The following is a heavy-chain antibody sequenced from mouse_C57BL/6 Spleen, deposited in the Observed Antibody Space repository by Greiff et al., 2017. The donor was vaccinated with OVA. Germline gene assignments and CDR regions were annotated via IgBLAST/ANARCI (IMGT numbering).Heavy chain of an antibody. J-gene: IGHJ2*01. V-gene: IGHV1-15*01. CDR1: GYTFTDYE. Sequence: QVQLQQSGAELVRPGASVTLSCKASGYTFTDYEMHWVKQTPVHGLEWIGAIDPETGGTAYNQKFKGKAILTADKSSSTAYMELRSLTADDSAVYYCTRRLLLFDYWGQGTTLTVSS. D-gene: IGHD3-2*02. CDR2: IDPETGGT. CDR3: TRRLLLFDY.